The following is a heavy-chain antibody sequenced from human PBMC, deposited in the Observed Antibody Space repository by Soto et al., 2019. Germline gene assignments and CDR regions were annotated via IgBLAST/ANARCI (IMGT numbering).Heavy chain of an antibody. J-gene: IGHJ5*02. CDR3: ASHFGP. Sequence: QLQESGPGLVRPSGTLSLTCAVSGGSIINTNWWTWVRQPPGQGLEWMGAIYHTGTTSYIPSLKCRLTISVDKARNQFSLILISVTAAYTAVYYCASHFGPWGQGTLVTVSS. V-gene: IGHV4-4*02. D-gene: IGHD3-16*01. CDR1: GGSIINTNW. CDR2: IYHTGTT.